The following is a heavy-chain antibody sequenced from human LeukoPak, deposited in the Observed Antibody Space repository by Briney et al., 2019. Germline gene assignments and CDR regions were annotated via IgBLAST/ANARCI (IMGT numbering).Heavy chain of an antibody. CDR3: AKEPYDSSGYYQNY. CDR2: ISGSGRST. D-gene: IGHD3-22*01. Sequence: GGSLRLSCAASGFTFSSYAMTWVRQAPGRGLEWVSAISGSGRSTYYADSVKGRFTISRDNSKNTLYLQMNSLRAEDTAVYYCAKEPYDSSGYYQNYWGQGPLVTVSS. J-gene: IGHJ4*02. V-gene: IGHV3-23*01. CDR1: GFTFSSYA.